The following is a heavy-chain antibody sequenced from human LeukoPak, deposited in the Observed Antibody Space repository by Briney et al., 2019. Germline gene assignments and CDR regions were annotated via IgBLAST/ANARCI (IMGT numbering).Heavy chain of an antibody. CDR1: GFTFSSYS. CDR2: ISSSSSYI. V-gene: IGHV3-21*01. CDR3: AREGALPMTRDLYYYYGMDV. D-gene: IGHD1-26*01. Sequence: PGGSLRLSCAAPGFTFSSYSMNWVRQAPGKGLEWVSSISSSSSYIYYADSVKGRFTISRDNAKNSLYLQMNSLRAEDTAVYYCAREGALPMTRDLYYYYGMDVWGQGTTVTVSS. J-gene: IGHJ6*02.